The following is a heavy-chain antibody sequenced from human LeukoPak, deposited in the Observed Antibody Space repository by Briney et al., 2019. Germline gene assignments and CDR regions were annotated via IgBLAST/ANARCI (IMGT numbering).Heavy chain of an antibody. V-gene: IGHV4-39*07. D-gene: IGHD6-19*01. CDR3: ARGAVAGPLDY. CDR2: IYYSGST. CDR1: SGSISSSSYY. Sequence: SETLSLTCTVSSGSISSSSYYWGWIRQPPGKGLEWIGSIYYSGSTYYNPSLKSRVTISVDTSKNQFSLKLSSVTAADTAVYYCARGAVAGPLDYWGQGTLVTVSS. J-gene: IGHJ4*02.